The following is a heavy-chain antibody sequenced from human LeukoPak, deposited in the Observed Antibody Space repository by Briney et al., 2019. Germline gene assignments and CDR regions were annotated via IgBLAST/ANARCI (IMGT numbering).Heavy chain of an antibody. CDR3: ARVRGSSSSQVYYYGMDL. Sequence: GGSLRLSCAASGFTFSDYYMSWIRQAPGKGLEWVSYISSSGSTIYYADSVKGRFTISRDNAKNSLYLQMNSLRAEDTAVYYCARVRGSSSSQVYYYGMDLWGQGTTVTVSS. V-gene: IGHV3-11*01. J-gene: IGHJ6*02. CDR1: GFTFSDYY. CDR2: ISSSGSTI. D-gene: IGHD6-6*01.